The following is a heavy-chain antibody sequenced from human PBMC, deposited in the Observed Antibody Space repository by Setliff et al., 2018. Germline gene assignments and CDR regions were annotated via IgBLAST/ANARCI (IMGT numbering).Heavy chain of an antibody. CDR2: ISSSSSTI. J-gene: IGHJ4*02. D-gene: IGHD2-2*01. CDR3: AKNGGDIVVVPAAPIDY. V-gene: IGHV3-48*01. Sequence: PGGSLRLSCAASGFTFSSYSMNGVRQAPGKGLEWVSYISSSSSTIYYADSVKGRFTISRDNDKNSLYLQMNSLRAEDTAVYYCAKNGGDIVVVPAAPIDYWGQGTLVTVSS. CDR1: GFTFSSYS.